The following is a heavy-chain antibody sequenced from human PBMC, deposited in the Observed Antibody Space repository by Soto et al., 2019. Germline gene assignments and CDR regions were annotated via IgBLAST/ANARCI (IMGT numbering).Heavy chain of an antibody. Sequence: QVQLQESGPGLVKPSQTLSLTCTVSGGSISSGGYYWSWIRQHPGKGLEWIGDIYYSGCTYYNPSLKSRVTISVDTSKNQFSLKLSSVTAADTAVYYCARAPDYYGSGSHYKKYYYMDVWGKGTTVPVSS. J-gene: IGHJ6*03. CDR3: ARAPDYYGSGSHYKKYYYMDV. V-gene: IGHV4-31*03. CDR2: IYYSGCT. CDR1: GGSISSGGYY. D-gene: IGHD3-10*01.